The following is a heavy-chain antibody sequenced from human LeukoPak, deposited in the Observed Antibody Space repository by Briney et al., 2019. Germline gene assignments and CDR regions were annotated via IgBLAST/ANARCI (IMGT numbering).Heavy chain of an antibody. Sequence: GGSLRLSCAASGFTFSYYGMHWVRQAPGKGLEWVAVIAYDGSDKYYADSVRGRFTISRDNSKNTVYLQMNNLKTEDTAVYYCASVLDYWGQGILVTVSS. CDR2: IAYDGSDK. J-gene: IGHJ4*02. V-gene: IGHV3-30*19. CDR1: GFTFSYYG. CDR3: ASVLDY.